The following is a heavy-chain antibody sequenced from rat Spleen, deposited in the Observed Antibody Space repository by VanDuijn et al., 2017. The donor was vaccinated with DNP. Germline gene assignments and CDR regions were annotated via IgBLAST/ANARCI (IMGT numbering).Heavy chain of an antibody. J-gene: IGHJ2*01. V-gene: IGHV5-20*01. CDR2: ISYDGDRT. CDR1: GFTFSAYY. D-gene: IGHD4-1*01. Sequence: EVQLVESGGGLVQPGRSLKLSCAASGFTFSAYYMAWVRQAPAKGLEWVTSISYDGDRTYYRDSVKGRFTISRDNAENTLFLQMDSLRSEDTATYYCTTRTGLYWGQGVMVTVSS. CDR3: TTRTGLY.